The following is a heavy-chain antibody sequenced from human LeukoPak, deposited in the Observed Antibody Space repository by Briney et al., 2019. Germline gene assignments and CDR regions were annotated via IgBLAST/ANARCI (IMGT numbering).Heavy chain of an antibody. V-gene: IGHV3-33*06. J-gene: IGHJ4*02. Sequence: GGSLRLSCAASGFTFSSYGMHWVRQAPGKGLEWVAVIWYDGSYKYYADSAKGRFTISRDNSKNTLYLQMNSLRAEDTAVHYCAKRLSTVPERYFDYWGQGTLVTVSS. D-gene: IGHD4-17*01. CDR3: AKRLSTVPERYFDY. CDR2: IWYDGSYK. CDR1: GFTFSSYG.